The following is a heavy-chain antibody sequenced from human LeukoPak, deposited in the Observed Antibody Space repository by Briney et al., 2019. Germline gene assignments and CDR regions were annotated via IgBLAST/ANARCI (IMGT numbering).Heavy chain of an antibody. V-gene: IGHV1-46*01. CDR1: GYTFTSYY. J-gene: IGHJ4*02. CDR3: TTVSHCSSTSCYAPSNFDY. CDR2: INPSGGST. D-gene: IGHD2-2*01. Sequence: GASVKVSCKASGYTFTSYYMHWVRQAPGQGLEWMGIINPSGGSTSYAQKFQGRVTMTEDTSTDTAYMELSSLRSEDTAVYYCTTVSHCSSTSCYAPSNFDYWAREPWSPSPQ.